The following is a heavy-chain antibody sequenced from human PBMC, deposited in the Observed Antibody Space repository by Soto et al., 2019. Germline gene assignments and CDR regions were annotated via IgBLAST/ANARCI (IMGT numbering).Heavy chain of an antibody. V-gene: IGHV3-23*01. CDR2: ISASGGST. J-gene: IGHJ4*02. Sequence: EVQLLESGGGLVQPGGSLRLSCAASGFTFSSYAMSWVRQAPGKGLEWVSAISASGGSTYYADSVKGRFTISRDNSKNTLYLQMNSLRAEDSAVYYCAKGSRNSPPPYNWPDYWGQGTLVTVSS. CDR3: AKGSRNSPPPYNWPDY. CDR1: GFTFSSYA. D-gene: IGHD1-20*01.